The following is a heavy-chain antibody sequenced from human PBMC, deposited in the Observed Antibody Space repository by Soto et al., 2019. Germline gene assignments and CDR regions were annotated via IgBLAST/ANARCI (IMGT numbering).Heavy chain of an antibody. CDR1: GGSISSYY. CDR3: ARGGGYTYYYYYMDV. Sequence: SETLSLTCTVSGGSISSYYWSWIRQPPGKGLEWIGYIYYSGSTNYNPSLKSRVTISVDTSKNQFSLKLSSVAAADTAVYYCARGGGYTYYYYYMDVWGKGTTVTVSS. J-gene: IGHJ6*03. D-gene: IGHD5-12*01. V-gene: IGHV4-59*01. CDR2: IYYSGST.